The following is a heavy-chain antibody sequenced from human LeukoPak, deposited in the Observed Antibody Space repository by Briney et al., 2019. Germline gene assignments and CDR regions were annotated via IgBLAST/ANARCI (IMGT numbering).Heavy chain of an antibody. CDR1: GGSFSGYY. CDR2: INHSGST. D-gene: IGHD5-18*01. Sequence: SETLSLTCAVYGGSFSGYYWSWIRQPPGKGLEWIGEINHSGSTNYNPSLKSRVTISVDTSKNQFSLKLSSVTAADTAVYYCAGRGYSSRGRAVDYWGQGTLVTVSS. CDR3: AGRGYSSRGRAVDY. J-gene: IGHJ4*02. V-gene: IGHV4-34*01.